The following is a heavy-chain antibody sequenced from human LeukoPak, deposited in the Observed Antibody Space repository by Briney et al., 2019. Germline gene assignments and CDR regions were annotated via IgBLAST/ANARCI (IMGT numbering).Heavy chain of an antibody. Sequence: AGGSLRLSCAASGFTFSDYYMSWIRQAPGKGLEWVSYISGNGATTYYADSVKGRFTISRDNSKNTLYLQMNSLRAEGTAVYYCAKGEYSSSPFDPWGQGTLVTVSS. CDR1: GFTFSDYY. J-gene: IGHJ5*02. D-gene: IGHD6-6*01. V-gene: IGHV3-11*04. CDR2: ISGNGATT. CDR3: AKGEYSSSPFDP.